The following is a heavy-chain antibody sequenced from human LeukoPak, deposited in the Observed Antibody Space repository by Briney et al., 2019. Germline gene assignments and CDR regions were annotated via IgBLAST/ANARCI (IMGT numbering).Heavy chain of an antibody. D-gene: IGHD6-13*01. CDR1: GYTFTGYY. CDR2: ISTYNGNT. J-gene: IGHJ4*02. CDR3: ARGRAALDYLDC. V-gene: IGHV1-18*04. Sequence: ASVKVSCKASGYTFTGYYLHWVRQAPGQGLEWMGWISTYNGNTNYEQKLQGRVTMTTDTSTTTAYMELRSLRYDDTAVYYCARGRAALDYLDCWGQGTLVTVSS.